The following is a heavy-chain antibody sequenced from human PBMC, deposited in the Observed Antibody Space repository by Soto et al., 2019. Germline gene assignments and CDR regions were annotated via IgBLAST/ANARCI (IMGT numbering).Heavy chain of an antibody. CDR3: HATSYSSSWPYDSLDI. V-gene: IGHV4-31*02. CDR1: GGCMSSGGYS. D-gene: IGHD6-13*01. J-gene: IGHJ3*02. Sequence: TRSLTCTVAGGCMSSGGYSLSWIRQHPGKGLEWIGYIYYSGSTYYNPSLKSRVTISVDTSKNQFSLKLISVTAADTAVYYCHATSYSSSWPYDSLDIWGQGTMVT. CDR2: IYYSGST.